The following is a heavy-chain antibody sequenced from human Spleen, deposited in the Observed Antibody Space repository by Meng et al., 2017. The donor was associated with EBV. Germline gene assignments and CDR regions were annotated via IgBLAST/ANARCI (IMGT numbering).Heavy chain of an antibody. CDR3: ARENPARGNWFDP. Sequence: QWQSQGRAPGLWKPSHTLSLSCTASGGSVSSTSYYWSWIRKPPGKRLEWIGYVYYSGSTTYNPSLKSRVTISVDTSKNQFSLNLYSVTAADTAVYYCARENPARGNWFDPWGQGALVTVSS. CDR1: GGSVSSTSYY. CDR2: VYYSGST. J-gene: IGHJ5*02. D-gene: IGHD3-10*01. V-gene: IGHV4-61*01.